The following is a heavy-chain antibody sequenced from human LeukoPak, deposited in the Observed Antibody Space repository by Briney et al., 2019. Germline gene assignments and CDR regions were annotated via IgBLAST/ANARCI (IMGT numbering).Heavy chain of an antibody. CDR3: ARGGYSNYCTDY. J-gene: IGHJ4*02. V-gene: IGHV3-21*01. CDR2: ISSSSTYI. CDR1: GFIFNNAW. D-gene: IGHD4-11*01. Sequence: GRSLRLSCAASGFIFNNAWMTWVRQAPGKGLEWVSSISSSSTYIYYADSVKGRFAISRDNAKNSLYLQMSGLRAEDTAVYYCARGGYSNYCTDYWGQGTLVTVSS.